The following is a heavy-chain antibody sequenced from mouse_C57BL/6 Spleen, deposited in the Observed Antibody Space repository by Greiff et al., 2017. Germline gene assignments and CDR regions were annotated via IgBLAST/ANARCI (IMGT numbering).Heavy chain of an antibody. CDR2: ISSGGSYT. Sequence: EVMLVESGGDLVKPGGSLKLSCAASGFTFSSYGMSWVRQTPDKRLEWVATISSGGSYTYYPDSVKGRFTISRDNAKNTLYLQMSSLKSEDTAMYYCARQGITTVVVPFDYWGQGTTLTVSS. J-gene: IGHJ2*01. D-gene: IGHD1-1*01. CDR3: ARQGITTVVVPFDY. CDR1: GFTFSSYG. V-gene: IGHV5-6*01.